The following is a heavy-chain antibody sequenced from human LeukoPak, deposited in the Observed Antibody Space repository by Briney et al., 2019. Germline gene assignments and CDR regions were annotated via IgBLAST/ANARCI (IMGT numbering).Heavy chain of an antibody. V-gene: IGHV1-18*01. Sequence: ASVKVSCKASGYTFNSYGITWVQQAPGQGLEWMGWISGYNGNTDYAQKFKGRVTMTTDTSTSTAYMELRSLRSDDTAVYYCAGVHRSAPLHFDGWGQGTLVTVSS. J-gene: IGHJ4*02. D-gene: IGHD1-14*01. CDR3: AGVHRSAPLHFDG. CDR2: ISGYNGNT. CDR1: GYTFNSYG.